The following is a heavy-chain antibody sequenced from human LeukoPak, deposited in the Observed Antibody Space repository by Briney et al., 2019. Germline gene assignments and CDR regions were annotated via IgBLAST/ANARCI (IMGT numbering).Heavy chain of an antibody. J-gene: IGHJ4*02. V-gene: IGHV3-23*01. CDR1: GFIFSSYG. D-gene: IGHD2-21*02. Sequence: PGGSLRLSCGASGFIFSSYGMSWVRQAPGKGLEWVSAISGSGGRTYYADSVKGRFTISRDNAKNSLYLQMNSLRAEDTAVYYCAKWGCSGSDCYPFNYWGQGTLVTVSS. CDR3: AKWGCSGSDCYPFNY. CDR2: ISGSGGRT.